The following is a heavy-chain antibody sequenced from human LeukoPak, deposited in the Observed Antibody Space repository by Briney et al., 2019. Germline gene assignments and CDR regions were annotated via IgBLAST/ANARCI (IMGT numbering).Heavy chain of an antibody. J-gene: IGHJ6*02. Sequence: SETLSLTCTVSGGSISSYYWSWIRQPPGKGLERIGSMYYSGTTNYDPSFKSRVTISLDTSKNEFSLRLKSLTAADTAVYYCAGQVGARIRYYYTSGLDVWGQGTTVAVSS. CDR3: AGQVGARIRYYYTSGLDV. V-gene: IGHV4-59*12. D-gene: IGHD1-26*01. CDR1: GGSISSYY. CDR2: MYYSGTT.